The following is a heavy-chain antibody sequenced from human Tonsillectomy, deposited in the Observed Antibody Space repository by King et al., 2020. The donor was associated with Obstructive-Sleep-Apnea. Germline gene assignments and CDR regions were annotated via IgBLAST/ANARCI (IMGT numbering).Heavy chain of an antibody. D-gene: IGHD4-23*01. Sequence: QLVQSGAEVKKPGSSVKVSCKASGGTFSSYAISWVRQAPGQGLEWMGGIIPIFGTANYAQKFQGRVTITADESTSTAYMELSSLRSEDTAVYYCATYGGNPWGNYYYYGMDVWGQGTTVTVSS. CDR2: IIPIFGTA. V-gene: IGHV1-69*01. CDR1: GGTFSSYA. J-gene: IGHJ6*02. CDR3: ATYGGNPWGNYYYYGMDV.